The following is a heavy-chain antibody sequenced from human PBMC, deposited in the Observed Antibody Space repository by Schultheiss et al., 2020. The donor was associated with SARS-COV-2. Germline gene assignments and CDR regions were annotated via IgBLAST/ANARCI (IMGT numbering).Heavy chain of an antibody. CDR1: GGSISSYY. D-gene: IGHD2-2*01. Sequence: SETLSLTCTVSGGSISSYYWSWIRQPPGKGLEWIGYIYYSGITNYNPSLKSRVTISVDTAKNQFSLKLSSVTAADTAVYYCAREDIVVVPAAPKTYYYYGMDVWGQGTTVTVSS. CDR2: IYYSGIT. J-gene: IGHJ6*02. CDR3: AREDIVVVPAAPKTYYYYGMDV. V-gene: IGHV4-59*12.